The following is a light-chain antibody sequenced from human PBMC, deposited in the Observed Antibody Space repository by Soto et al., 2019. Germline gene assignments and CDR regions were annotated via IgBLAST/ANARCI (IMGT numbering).Light chain of an antibody. Sequence: DIQMTQSPSSLSASVGDRVTITCRASQGIYNYLAWFQQKPGQVPKLLIYAASALQSGVPSRFSGSGSGTDFTLTISGLQPEDVATYYCQKYNTAPLTFGGGTKVEIK. CDR3: QKYNTAPLT. CDR2: AAS. CDR1: QGIYNY. J-gene: IGKJ4*01. V-gene: IGKV1-27*01.